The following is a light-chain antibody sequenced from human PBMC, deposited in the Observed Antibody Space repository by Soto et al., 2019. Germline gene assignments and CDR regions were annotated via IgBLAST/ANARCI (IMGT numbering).Light chain of an antibody. CDR1: SSNIGSNFD. CDR2: ANT. J-gene: IGLJ3*02. CDR3: QSYDSSLSARV. V-gene: IGLV1-40*01. Sequence: QSVLTQPPSVSGASGQGVTISCTGSSSNIGSNFDVHWYQQFPGTPPKLLIYANTIRPSGVPDRFSGSKSGTSASLVITGLQTEGEGDYYCQSYDSSLSARVFGGGTKLTVL.